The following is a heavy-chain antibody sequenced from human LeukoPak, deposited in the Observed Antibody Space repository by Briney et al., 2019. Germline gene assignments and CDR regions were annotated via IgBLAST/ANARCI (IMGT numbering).Heavy chain of an antibody. V-gene: IGHV3-23*01. CDR3: AKGGSGYFLDL. J-gene: IGHJ5*02. Sequence: GGSLRLSCAASGFNFNNYGLIWVRQAPGKGLEWVSAISNDGGGTTYADFVKGRFTISRDNSKNTLFLQMNSLRAEDTALCYCAKGGSGYFLDLWGQGTLVTVSS. D-gene: IGHD3-3*01. CDR2: ISNDGGGT. CDR1: GFNFNNYG.